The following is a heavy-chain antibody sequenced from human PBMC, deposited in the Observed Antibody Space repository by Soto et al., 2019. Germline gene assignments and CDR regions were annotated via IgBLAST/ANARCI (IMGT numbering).Heavy chain of an antibody. CDR1: GYTFTSYG. D-gene: IGHD2-2*01. Sequence: ASVKVSCKASGYTFTSYGISWVRQAPGQGLEWMGWISAYNGNTSYAQKLQGRVTMTTDTSTSTAYMELRSLRSDDTAVYYCARGNIVLVPAAMNYWGQGTLVTVSS. V-gene: IGHV1-18*01. CDR3: ARGNIVLVPAAMNY. CDR2: ISAYNGNT. J-gene: IGHJ4*02.